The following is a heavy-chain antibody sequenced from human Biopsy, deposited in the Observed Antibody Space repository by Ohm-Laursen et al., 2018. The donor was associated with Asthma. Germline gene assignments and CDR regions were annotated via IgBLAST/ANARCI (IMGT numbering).Heavy chain of an antibody. D-gene: IGHD2-21*01. CDR3: ARAGESDLVGGLDV. CDR1: GFTFSIYD. V-gene: IGHV3-30*03. J-gene: IGHJ6*02. Sequence: SLRLSCAASGFTFSIYDIHWVRQAPGKGLEWVAVISYDGGNKFYGDSVKGRFTISRDNSRNTLYLQKNSLRADDTAVYYCARAGESDLVGGLDVWGQGTTVSVS. CDR2: ISYDGGNK.